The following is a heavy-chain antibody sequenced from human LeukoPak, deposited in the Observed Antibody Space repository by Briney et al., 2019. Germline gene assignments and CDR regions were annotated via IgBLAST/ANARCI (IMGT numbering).Heavy chain of an antibody. Sequence: PSETLSLTCAVYGGSFSGYYWSWIRQPPGKGLEWIGEMNHSGSTNYNPSLKSRVTISVDTSKNQFSLKLSSVTAADTGVYYCARVDGDYFDWFDPWGQGTLVTVSS. CDR1: GGSFSGYY. CDR3: ARVDGDYFDWFDP. D-gene: IGHD4-17*01. CDR2: MNHSGST. V-gene: IGHV4-34*01. J-gene: IGHJ5*02.